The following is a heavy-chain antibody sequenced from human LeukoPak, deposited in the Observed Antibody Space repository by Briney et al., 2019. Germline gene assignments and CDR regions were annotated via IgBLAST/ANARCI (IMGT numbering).Heavy chain of an antibody. CDR1: GFTFSTYS. D-gene: IGHD1-26*01. J-gene: IGHJ4*02. CDR2: ISSSTSYI. CDR3: ARENSGSYYQFDC. V-gene: IGHV3-21*01. Sequence: PGGSLRLSCAASGFTFSTYSMNWVRQAPGKGLEWVSSISSSTSYINYADSVKGRFTISRDNAKNSLYLQMNSLRPEDTAVYYCARENSGSYYQFDCWGQGTLVTVSS.